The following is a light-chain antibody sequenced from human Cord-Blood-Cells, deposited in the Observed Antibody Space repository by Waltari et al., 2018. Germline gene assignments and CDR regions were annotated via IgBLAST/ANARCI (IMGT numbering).Light chain of an antibody. CDR2: GAS. V-gene: IGKV3-15*01. Sequence: DIVMTQSPATLSVSLGERATLSCRASQSVSSNLAWYQQKPGQAPRLLIYGASTRATGIPARFSGSGSGTEFTLTISSLQSEDFAVYYCQQYNNWPFTFGPGTKVDIK. CDR1: QSVSSN. J-gene: IGKJ3*01. CDR3: QQYNNWPFT.